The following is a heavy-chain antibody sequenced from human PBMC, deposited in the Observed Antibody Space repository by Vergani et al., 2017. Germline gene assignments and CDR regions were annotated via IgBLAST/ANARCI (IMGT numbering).Heavy chain of an antibody. CDR3: ARSRYDSSGFSTIFRY. D-gene: IGHD3-22*01. CDR1: GITFKNAW. CDR2: ISGSGGST. J-gene: IGHJ4*02. V-gene: IGHV3-23*04. Sequence: EVQVVESGGGLIKPGGSLRLSCVVSGITFKNAWINWVRQAPGKGLEWVSAISGSGGSTYYADSVKGRFTISRDNSRNTLFLQMNSLRVEDTAVYYCARSRYDSSGFSTIFRYWGQGTRVTVS.